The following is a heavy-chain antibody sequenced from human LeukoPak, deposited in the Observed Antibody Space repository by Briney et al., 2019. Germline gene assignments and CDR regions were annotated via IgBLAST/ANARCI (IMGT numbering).Heavy chain of an antibody. CDR2: ISAYNGNT. CDR3: ARGSGPYSSGWYPGY. V-gene: IGHV1-18*01. CDR1: GYTFTSYG. J-gene: IGHJ4*02. D-gene: IGHD6-19*01. Sequence: GASVKVSCKASGYTFTSYGISWVRQAPGQGLEWMGWISAYNGNTNYAQKLQGRVTMTTDTSTSTAYMELRSLRSDDTAVYYGARGSGPYSSGWYPGYWGQGTLVTVSS.